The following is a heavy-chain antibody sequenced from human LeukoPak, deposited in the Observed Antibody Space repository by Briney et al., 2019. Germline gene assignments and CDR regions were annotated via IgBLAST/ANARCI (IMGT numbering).Heavy chain of an antibody. CDR3: ARATGTFFDF. D-gene: IGHD1/OR15-1a*01. V-gene: IGHV1-2*02. CDR2: ITPYNGGT. CDR1: GFTFTGYP. J-gene: IGHJ4*02. Sequence: ASVKVSCKASGFTFTGYPIHWVRQAPGQGLEWMGWITPYNGGTNYAQKFQGRVTITRDTSIRTAYMELSGLTSDDTAVYYCARATGTFFDFWGQGSLVTVSS.